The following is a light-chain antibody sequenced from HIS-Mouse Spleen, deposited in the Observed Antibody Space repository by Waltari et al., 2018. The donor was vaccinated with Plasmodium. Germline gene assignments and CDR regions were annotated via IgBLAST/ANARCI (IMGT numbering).Light chain of an antibody. CDR2: DVS. CDR1: SSDVGGYNY. CDR3: SSYTSSSTVV. J-gene: IGLJ2*01. Sequence: QSALTQPASVSGSPGQSITISCTGTSSDVGGYNYVSWYQQHPGKAPKLMIYDVSNRPSVFSNRFSVSKSGNTASLTISGLQAEDEADYYCSSYTSSSTVVFGGGTKLTVL. V-gene: IGLV2-14*03.